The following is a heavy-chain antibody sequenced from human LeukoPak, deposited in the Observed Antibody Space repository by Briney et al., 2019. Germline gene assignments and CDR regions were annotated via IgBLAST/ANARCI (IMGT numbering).Heavy chain of an antibody. J-gene: IGHJ4*02. Sequence: GSLRLSCAASGFTVSSNYMSWVRQAPGKGLEWVSVIYSGGSTYYADSVKGRSTISRDNSKNTLYLQMNSLRAEDTAVYYCARDNVNYYDSSGYYKAIDYWGQGTLVTVSS. CDR3: ARDNVNYYDSSGYYKAIDY. D-gene: IGHD3-22*01. CDR1: GFTVSSNY. CDR2: IYSGGST. V-gene: IGHV3-66*01.